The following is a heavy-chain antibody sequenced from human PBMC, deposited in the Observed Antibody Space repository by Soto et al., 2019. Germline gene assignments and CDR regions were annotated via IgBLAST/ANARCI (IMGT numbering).Heavy chain of an antibody. J-gene: IGHJ4*02. CDR1: GYTFTSYG. D-gene: IGHD2-15*01. CDR2: ISAYNGNT. V-gene: IGHV1-18*01. Sequence: ASVKVSCKASGYTFTSYGISWVRQAPGQGLEWMGWISAYNGNTNYAQKLQGRVTMTTDTSTSTAYMELRSLRSDDTAVYYCARVLGRYCSGGSCYPEDSSRIDYWGQGTLVTVSS. CDR3: ARVLGRYCSGGSCYPEDSSRIDY.